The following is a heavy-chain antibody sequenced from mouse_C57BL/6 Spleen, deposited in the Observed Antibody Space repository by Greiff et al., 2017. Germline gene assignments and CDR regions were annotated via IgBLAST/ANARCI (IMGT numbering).Heavy chain of an antibody. CDR3: ARPFISTVVEGFFDY. CDR1: GFTFSSYT. Sequence: EVMLVESGGGLVKPGGSLKLSCAASGFTFSSYTMSWVRQPPEKRLEWVATISGGGGNTYYPAGVKGRFTISRDNAKNTLYLQMSILSSDDTAWYYCARPFISTVVEGFFDYWGQGTTLTVSS. J-gene: IGHJ2*01. CDR2: ISGGGGNT. D-gene: IGHD1-1*01. V-gene: IGHV5-9*01.